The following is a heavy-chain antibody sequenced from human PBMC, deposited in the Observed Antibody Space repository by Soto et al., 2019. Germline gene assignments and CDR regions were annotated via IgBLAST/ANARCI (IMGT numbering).Heavy chain of an antibody. J-gene: IGHJ4*02. CDR1: GFNFTGSA. V-gene: IGHV3-73*01. CDR2: IRGRAKSYAT. CDR3: TGRGGDSLQDN. D-gene: IGHD4-17*01. Sequence: EVQLVESGGGLVQPGGSLKLSCAGFGFNFTGSALHWVRQGSGKGLEWVGRIRGRAKSYATSYATSVKGRFFISRDDSKNTAYLQMNSLKDEDTRLYYGTGRGGDSLQDNWGQGTLVTVSS.